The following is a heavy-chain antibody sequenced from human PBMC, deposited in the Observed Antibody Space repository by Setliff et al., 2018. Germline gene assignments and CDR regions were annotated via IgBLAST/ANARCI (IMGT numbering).Heavy chain of an antibody. J-gene: IGHJ4*02. CDR3: ARDLFFRKIAVAGTFDY. Sequence: ASVKVSCKASGYSFTSYAMHWVRQAPGQRLEWMGWINAGNGNTKYSQKFQGRVTITRDTSASTAYMELSSLRSEDTAVYYCARDLFFRKIAVAGTFDYWGQGTLVTVSS. CDR2: INAGNGNT. V-gene: IGHV1-3*01. CDR1: GYSFTSYA. D-gene: IGHD6-19*01.